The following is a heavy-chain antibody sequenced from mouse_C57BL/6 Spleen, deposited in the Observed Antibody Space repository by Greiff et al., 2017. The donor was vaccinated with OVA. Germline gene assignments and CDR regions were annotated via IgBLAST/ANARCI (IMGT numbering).Heavy chain of an antibody. J-gene: IGHJ2*01. V-gene: IGHV1-50*01. CDR2: IDPSDSYT. Sequence: VQLKQPGAELVKPGASVKLSCKASGYTFTSYWMQWVKQRPGQGLEWIGEIDPSDSYTNYNQKFKGKATLTVDTSSSTAYMQLSSLTSEDSAVYYCARGRYFDYWGQGTTLTVSS. CDR1: GYTFTSYW. CDR3: ARGRYFDY.